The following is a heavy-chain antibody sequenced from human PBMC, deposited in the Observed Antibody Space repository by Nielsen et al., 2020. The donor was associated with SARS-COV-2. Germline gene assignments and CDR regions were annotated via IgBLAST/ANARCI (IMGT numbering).Heavy chain of an antibody. CDR3: AGRDIAAAGLLGMDV. Sequence: ASVKVSSRASGYTLTGYDITWVRQAPGQGLEWMGWITANNGNTNYAQKFQGRVTMTTETSTSTAYMELRSLRSDDTAVYYCAGRDIAAAGLLGMDVWGQGTTVTVSS. V-gene: IGHV1-18*01. J-gene: IGHJ6*02. D-gene: IGHD6-13*01. CDR1: GYTLTGYD. CDR2: ITANNGNT.